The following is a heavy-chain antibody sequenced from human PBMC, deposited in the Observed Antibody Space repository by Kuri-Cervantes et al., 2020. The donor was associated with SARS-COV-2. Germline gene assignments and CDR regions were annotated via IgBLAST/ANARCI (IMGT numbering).Heavy chain of an antibody. CDR3: ARDRAAAGVYYSDY. Sequence: GESLKISCVASGFIFSNYGVHWVRQAPGKGLEWVAVISYDGSNKYYADSVKGRFTISRDNSKSTLYLQMNSLRAEDTAVYYCARDRAAAGVYYSDYWGQGTLVTVSS. J-gene: IGHJ4*02. V-gene: IGHV3-30-3*01. D-gene: IGHD6-13*01. CDR2: ISYDGSNK. CDR1: GFIFSNYG.